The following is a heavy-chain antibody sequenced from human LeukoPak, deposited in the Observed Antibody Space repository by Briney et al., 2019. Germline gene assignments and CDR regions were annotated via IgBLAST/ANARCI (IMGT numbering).Heavy chain of an antibody. Sequence: GGSLRLSCAASGFTFSSYWMSWVRQAPGKGLEWVANIKQDGSEKYYVDSVKGRFTISRDNAKNSLFLQMNSLGAEDTAVYYCARAVDPYYDYYYKDVWGKGTTVTVSS. CDR1: GFTFSSYW. J-gene: IGHJ6*03. CDR3: ARAVDPYYDYYYKDV. V-gene: IGHV3-7*01. CDR2: IKQDGSEK.